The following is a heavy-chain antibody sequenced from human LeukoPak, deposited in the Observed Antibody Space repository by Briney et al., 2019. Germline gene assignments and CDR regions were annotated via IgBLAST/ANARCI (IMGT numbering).Heavy chain of an antibody. CDR1: QVTFSSAW. CDR3: ATEFYSNGYNF. Sequence: PGGSLRLSCAASQVTFSSAWMTWVRQIPGKGLEWVGHIKSRTNGGTTDYAAPVKGRFTVSRDDSKSTVYLQMNSLKTEDSAVYFCATEFYSNGYNFWGRGTLVTVSS. J-gene: IGHJ4*02. D-gene: IGHD5-24*01. CDR2: IKSRTNGGTT. V-gene: IGHV3-15*01.